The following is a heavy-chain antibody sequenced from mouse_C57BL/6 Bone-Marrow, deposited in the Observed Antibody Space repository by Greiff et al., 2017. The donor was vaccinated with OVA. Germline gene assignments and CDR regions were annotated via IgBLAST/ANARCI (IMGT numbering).Heavy chain of an antibody. CDR1: GFNIKDDY. Sequence: VQLQQSGAELVRPGASVKLSCTASGFNIKDDYMHWVKQRPEQGLEWIGWIDPENGDTEYASKFQGKATITADTSSNTAYLQLSSLTSEDTAVYYCTPLITTVVATGYFDVWGTGTTVTVSS. CDR2: IDPENGDT. V-gene: IGHV14-4*01. J-gene: IGHJ1*03. D-gene: IGHD1-1*01. CDR3: TPLITTVVATGYFDV.